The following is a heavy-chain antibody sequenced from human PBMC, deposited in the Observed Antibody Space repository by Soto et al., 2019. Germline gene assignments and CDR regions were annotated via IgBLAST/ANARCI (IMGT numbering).Heavy chain of an antibody. V-gene: IGHV1-3*01. J-gene: IGHJ2*01. CDR3: ARGGSLYWYFDL. Sequence: QVQLVQSGAEVKKPGASVKVSCKASGYTFTSYAMHWVRQAPGQRLEWMGWIHAGNGNTKYSQKFQGRVTITRDTSASTAYMELSSLRSEDTAVYYWARGGSLYWYFDLWGRGTLVTVSS. CDR1: GYTFTSYA. CDR2: IHAGNGNT. D-gene: IGHD1-26*01.